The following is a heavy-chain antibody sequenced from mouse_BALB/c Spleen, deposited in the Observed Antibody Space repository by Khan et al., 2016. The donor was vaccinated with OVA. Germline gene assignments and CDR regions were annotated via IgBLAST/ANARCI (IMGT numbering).Heavy chain of an antibody. CDR3: ARGNYYGSTSWFGY. D-gene: IGHD1-1*01. CDR1: GYTFSSYW. J-gene: IGHJ3*01. CDR2: ILPGSNST. V-gene: IGHV1-9*01. Sequence: QMQLEESGAELMKPGASVKISCKPTGYTFSSYWIEWVKQRPGHGLEWIGEILPGSNSTNYNERFQGKATITADTSSNTAYMQLSSLTSEDSAIYYGARGNYYGSTSWFGYWGQGTLVTVSA.